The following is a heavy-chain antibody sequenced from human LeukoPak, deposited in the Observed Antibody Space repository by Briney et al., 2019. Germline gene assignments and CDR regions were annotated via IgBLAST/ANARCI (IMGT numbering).Heavy chain of an antibody. V-gene: IGHV4-34*01. CDR3: ASEHGSSPGGIDP. Sequence: SETLSLTCAVSGGSISSGGYSWSWIRQPPGKGLEWIGEITHRGSTTYNPSLKSQITLSVDTSKNQFSLKLSSVTAADTAVYHCASEHGSSPGGIDPWGQGILVTVSS. D-gene: IGHD6-6*01. CDR1: GGSISSGGYS. J-gene: IGHJ5*02. CDR2: ITHRGST.